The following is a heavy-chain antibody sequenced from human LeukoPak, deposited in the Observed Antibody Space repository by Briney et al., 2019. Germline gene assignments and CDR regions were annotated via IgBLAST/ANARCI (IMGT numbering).Heavy chain of an antibody. CDR1: GGTFSSYA. D-gene: IGHD4-17*01. V-gene: IGHV1-69*13. CDR2: IIPIFGTA. Sequence: ASVKVSCKASGGTFSSYAISWVRQAPGQGLEWMGGIIPIFGTANYAQKFQGRVTITADESTSTAYMELSSLRSEDTAVYYCAREGIATVTTDYWGQGTLVTVSS. CDR3: AREGIATVTTDY. J-gene: IGHJ4*02.